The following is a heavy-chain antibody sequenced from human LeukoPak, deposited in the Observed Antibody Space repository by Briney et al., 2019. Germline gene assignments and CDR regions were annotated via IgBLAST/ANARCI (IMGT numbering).Heavy chain of an antibody. J-gene: IGHJ4*02. CDR1: GDSISSSSYY. CDR3: ARRLLWFGELTYFDY. CDR2: IYYSGST. V-gene: IGHV4-39*01. D-gene: IGHD3-10*01. Sequence: PSETLSLTCTVSGDSISSSSYYWGWIRQPPGKGLEWIGSIYYSGSTYYNPSLKSRVTISVDTSKNQFSLKLSSVTAADTAVYYCARRLLWFGELTYFDYWGQGTLVTVSS.